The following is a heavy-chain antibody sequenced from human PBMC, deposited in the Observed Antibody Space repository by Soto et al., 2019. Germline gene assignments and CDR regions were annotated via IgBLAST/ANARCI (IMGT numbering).Heavy chain of an antibody. CDR3: ARDRIATRVLDH. CDR1: AFTFSNYA. D-gene: IGHD6-6*01. J-gene: IGHJ4*02. V-gene: IGHV3-33*01. Sequence: QVQLVESGGGVVQPGRSLTLSCAASAFTFSNYAMHWVRQAPGKGLEWVAVIWSDGSNKFYADSVKGRFTISRDNSKNTVYLQMNSLRAEDTAVYYYARDRIATRVLDHWGQGTLVTVSS. CDR2: IWSDGSNK.